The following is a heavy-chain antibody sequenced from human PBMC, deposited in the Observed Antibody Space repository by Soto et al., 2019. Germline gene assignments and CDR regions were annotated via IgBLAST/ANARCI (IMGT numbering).Heavy chain of an antibody. Sequence: GGSLRLSCAASGFTFSSYAMSWVRQAPGKGLEWVSAISGSGGSTYYADSVKGRFTISRDNSKNTLYLQMNSLRAEDTAVYYCAKDDYDFWSGYYTGHWFDPWGQGTLVTVSS. D-gene: IGHD3-3*01. V-gene: IGHV3-23*01. J-gene: IGHJ5*02. CDR3: AKDDYDFWSGYYTGHWFDP. CDR2: ISGSGGST. CDR1: GFTFSSYA.